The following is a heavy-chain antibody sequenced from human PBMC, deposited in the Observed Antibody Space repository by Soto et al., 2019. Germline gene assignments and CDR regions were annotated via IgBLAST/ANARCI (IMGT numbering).Heavy chain of an antibody. Sequence: QVQLVESGGGVVQPGRSLRLSCAASGFTFSSYAMHWVRQAPGKGLEWVAVISYDGSNKYYADSVKGRFTISRDNSKNTLYLQMNSLRAEDTAVYYCARRMLSSYGMDVWGQGTTVTVSS. J-gene: IGHJ6*02. D-gene: IGHD3-16*01. CDR1: GFTFSSYA. V-gene: IGHV3-30-3*01. CDR3: ARRMLSSYGMDV. CDR2: ISYDGSNK.